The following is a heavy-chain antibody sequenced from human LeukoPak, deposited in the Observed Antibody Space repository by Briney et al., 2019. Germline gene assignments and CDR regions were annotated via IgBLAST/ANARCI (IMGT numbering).Heavy chain of an antibody. D-gene: IGHD6-19*01. CDR3: TSGGAVAGEFDY. V-gene: IGHV1-8*03. Sequence: ASVKVSRKASGYTFTSYDINWVRQATGQGLEWMGWMNPNSGNTGYAQKFQGRVTITRNTSISTAYMELSSLRSEDTAVYYCTSGGAVAGEFDYWGQGTLVTVSS. J-gene: IGHJ4*02. CDR2: MNPNSGNT. CDR1: GYTFTSYD.